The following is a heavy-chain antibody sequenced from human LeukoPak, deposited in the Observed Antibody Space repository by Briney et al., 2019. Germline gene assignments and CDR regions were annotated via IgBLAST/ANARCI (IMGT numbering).Heavy chain of an antibody. D-gene: IGHD3-9*01. Sequence: ASVKVSCKASGGTLSSYAISWVRQAPGQGLEWVGGIIPIFGTANYAQKFQGRVMITADESTSTAYMELSSLRSEDTAVYYCARLYDILTGYSINQDAYFDYWGQGTLVTVSS. CDR2: IIPIFGTA. V-gene: IGHV1-69*13. CDR3: ARLYDILTGYSINQDAYFDY. CDR1: GGTLSSYA. J-gene: IGHJ4*02.